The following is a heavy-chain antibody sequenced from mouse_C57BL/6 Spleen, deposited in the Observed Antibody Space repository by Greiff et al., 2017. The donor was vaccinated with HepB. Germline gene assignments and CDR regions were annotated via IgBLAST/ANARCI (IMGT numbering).Heavy chain of an antibody. CDR1: GYAFTNYL. J-gene: IGHJ4*01. CDR2: INPGSGGT. V-gene: IGHV1-54*01. CDR3: ARKRSDYAMDY. D-gene: IGHD3-1*01. Sequence: VQLQQSGAELVRPGTSVKVSCKASGYAFTNYLIEWVKQRPGQGLEWIGVINPGSGGTNYNEKFKGKATLTADKSSSTAYMQLSSLTSEDSAVYFCARKRSDYAMDYWGQGTSVTVSS.